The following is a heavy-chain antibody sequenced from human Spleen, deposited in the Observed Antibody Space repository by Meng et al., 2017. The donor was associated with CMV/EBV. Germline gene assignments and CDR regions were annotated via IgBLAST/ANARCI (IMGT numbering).Heavy chain of an antibody. CDR3: ARNVYELLSEGAFDV. D-gene: IGHD5/OR15-5a*01. J-gene: IGHJ3*01. CDR2: INSDGSST. V-gene: IGHV3-74*01. CDR1: GFTFSNYW. Sequence: GESLKISCAASGFTFSNYWMHWVRQAPGKGLVWVSRINSDGSSTSYADSVKGRFTISRDDSKNTVYLQLNSLRAEDTAVYYCARNVYELLSEGAFDVWGQGTVVTVSS.